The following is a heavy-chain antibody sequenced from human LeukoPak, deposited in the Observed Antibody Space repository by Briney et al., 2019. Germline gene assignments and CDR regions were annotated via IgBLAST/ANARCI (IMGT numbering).Heavy chain of an antibody. CDR3: AKGLTLLPFDY. D-gene: IGHD4-23*01. Sequence: GGSLRLSCAASGFTFSSYGMHWVRQATGKGLEWVTFIRYDGSHAYYADSVRGRFTISRDNSMDTLYLQMNSLRPEDTTLYYCAKGLTLLPFDYCGQGALVTVSS. CDR1: GFTFSSYG. J-gene: IGHJ4*02. CDR2: IRYDGSHA. V-gene: IGHV3-30*02.